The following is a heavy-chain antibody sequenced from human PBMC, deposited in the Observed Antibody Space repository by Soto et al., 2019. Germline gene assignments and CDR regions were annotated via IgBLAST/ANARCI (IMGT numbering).Heavy chain of an antibody. J-gene: IGHJ4*02. CDR1: GGSISSYY. D-gene: IGHD2-15*01. Sequence: PSETLSLTCTVSGGSISSYYRSWIRQPPGKGLEWIGYIYYSGSTNYNPSLKSRVTISVDTSKNQFSLKLSSVTAADTAVYYCARIPQSDGYCSGGSCFRPLYYFDYWGQGTLVTVSS. CDR2: IYYSGST. CDR3: ARIPQSDGYCSGGSCFRPLYYFDY. V-gene: IGHV4-59*01.